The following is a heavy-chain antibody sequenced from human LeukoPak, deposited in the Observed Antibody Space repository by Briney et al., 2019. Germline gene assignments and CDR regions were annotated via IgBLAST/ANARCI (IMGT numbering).Heavy chain of an antibody. CDR1: GFTVSSNY. D-gene: IGHD2-2*02. J-gene: IGHJ4*02. Sequence: GGSLRLSCAASGFTVSSNYMSWVRQAPGKGLEWVSVIYSGGSTYYADSVKGRFTISRDNSKNTLYLQMNSLRAEDTAVYYCARASGGYCSSTSCHTPYDYWGQGTLVTVSS. V-gene: IGHV3-53*01. CDR2: IYSGGST. CDR3: ARASGGYCSSTSCHTPYDY.